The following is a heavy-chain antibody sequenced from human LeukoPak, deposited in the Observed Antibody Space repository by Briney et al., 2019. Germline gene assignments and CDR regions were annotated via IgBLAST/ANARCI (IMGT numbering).Heavy chain of an antibody. Sequence: PSETLSLTCAVYGGSFSRYYWSWLRQSPGKGLEGIAEIDHRGDTNHNPSVKSRVTISVDTSKNQFSLKVRSLSAADTAVYYCARGATISETGYFDFWGQGTLVTVSS. CDR3: ARGATISETGYFDF. CDR2: IDHRGDT. CDR1: GGSFSRYY. J-gene: IGHJ4*03. V-gene: IGHV4-34*01. D-gene: IGHD5-24*01.